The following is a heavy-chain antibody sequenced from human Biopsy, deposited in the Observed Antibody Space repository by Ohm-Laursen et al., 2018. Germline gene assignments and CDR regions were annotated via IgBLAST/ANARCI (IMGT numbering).Heavy chain of an antibody. CDR2: VYYNGNT. CDR3: ARHIGSSWEWALDI. J-gene: IGHJ3*02. D-gene: IGHD6-13*01. V-gene: IGHV4-59*08. CDR1: YGSISGHF. Sequence: TLSLTCAVTYGSISGHFWSWIRQAPGKGLEWIGYVYYNGNTNYSPSLKSRATISLDTSKDRFSLKLTSVTAADTAVYYCARHIGSSWEWALDIWSRGTMVTVSS.